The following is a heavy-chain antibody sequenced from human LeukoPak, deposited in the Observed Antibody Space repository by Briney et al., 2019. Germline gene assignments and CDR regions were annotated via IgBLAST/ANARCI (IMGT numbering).Heavy chain of an antibody. V-gene: IGHV3-30*18. CDR1: GFTFSSYG. CDR3: AKDVVVPAAVIALHYGMDV. J-gene: IGHJ6*02. D-gene: IGHD2-2*01. CDR2: ISYDGSNK. Sequence: PGRSLRLSCAASGFTFSSYGMHWVRQAPGKGLEWVAVISYDGSNKYYADSVKGRFTISRDNSKNTLYLQMNSLRAEDTAVYYCAKDVVVPAAVIALHYGMDVWGQGTTVTVSS.